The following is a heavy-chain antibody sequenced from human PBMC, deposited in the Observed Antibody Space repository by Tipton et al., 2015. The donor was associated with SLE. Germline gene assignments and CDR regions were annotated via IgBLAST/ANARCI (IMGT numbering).Heavy chain of an antibody. Sequence: SLRLSCAASGFTFDDYAMHWVRQAPGKGLEWVANIKQDGSEKYYVDSVKGRFTISRDNAKNSLYLQMNSLRAEDTAVYYCARSLGGSGSFIDYWGQGTLVTVSS. CDR3: ARSLGGSGSFIDY. J-gene: IGHJ4*02. CDR1: GFTFDDYA. D-gene: IGHD3-10*01. V-gene: IGHV3-7*01. CDR2: IKQDGSEK.